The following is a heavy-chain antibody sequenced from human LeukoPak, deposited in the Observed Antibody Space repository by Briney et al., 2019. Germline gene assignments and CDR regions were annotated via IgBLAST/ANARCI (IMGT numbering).Heavy chain of an antibody. J-gene: IGHJ4*02. CDR2: ISSSGSTI. Sequence: PGGSLRLSCAASGFTFSSYEMNWVRQAPGKGLEWVSYISSSGSTIYYADSVKGRFTISRDNAKNSLYLQMNSLRAEDTAAYYCAREGAYYGSGSYYNYWGQGTLVTVSS. D-gene: IGHD3-10*01. CDR1: GFTFSSYE. CDR3: AREGAYYGSGSYYNY. V-gene: IGHV3-48*03.